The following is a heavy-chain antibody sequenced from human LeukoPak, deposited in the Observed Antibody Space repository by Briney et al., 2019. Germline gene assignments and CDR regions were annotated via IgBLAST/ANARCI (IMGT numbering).Heavy chain of an antibody. CDR2: IIPIFGTA. V-gene: IGHV1-69*13. Sequence: SVKVSCKASGGTFSSYAISWVRQAPGQGLEWMGGIIPIFGTAKDAQKFQGRFTITAAESTSTAYMALSSLRSEDTAVYYCATGKGYCSSTSCYVEYWGPGTLVTVSS. CDR1: GGTFSSYA. D-gene: IGHD2-2*01. CDR3: ATGKGYCSSTSCYVEY. J-gene: IGHJ4*02.